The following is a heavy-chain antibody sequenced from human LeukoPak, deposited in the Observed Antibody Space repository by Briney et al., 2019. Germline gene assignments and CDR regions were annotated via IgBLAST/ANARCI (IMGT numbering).Heavy chain of an antibody. CDR3: ANEPPVVGFDY. D-gene: IGHD2-15*01. Sequence: GGSLRLSCAASGFIFSNYGMHWVRQAPGKGLEWVAFIQYDGGDKFYADSMKGRFTISRDNSKNTLYLQMSSLTAADTAVYYCANEPPVVGFDYWGQGTLVTVSS. J-gene: IGHJ4*02. CDR2: IQYDGGDK. CDR1: GFIFSNYG. V-gene: IGHV3-30*02.